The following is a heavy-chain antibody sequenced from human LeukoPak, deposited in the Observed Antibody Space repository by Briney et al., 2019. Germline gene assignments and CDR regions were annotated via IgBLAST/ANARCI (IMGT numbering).Heavy chain of an antibody. CDR1: GGSISSSSYY. D-gene: IGHD3-9*01. V-gene: IGHV4-39*07. CDR2: IYYSGST. CDR3: ARVISYYDILTGYAEGGAKGYFDY. Sequence: SETLSLTCTVSGGSISSSSYYWGWIRQPPGKGLEWIGSIYYSGSTYYNPSLKSRVTTSVDTSKNQFSLKLSSVTAADTAVYYCARVISYYDILTGYAEGGAKGYFDYWGQGTLVTVSS. J-gene: IGHJ4*02.